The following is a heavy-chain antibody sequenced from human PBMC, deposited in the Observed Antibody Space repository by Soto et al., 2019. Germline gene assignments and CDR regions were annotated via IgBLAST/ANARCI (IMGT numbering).Heavy chain of an antibody. CDR2: ISSDGSNK. D-gene: IGHD1-1*01. Sequence: GGSLRLSCGASGFTFSSYPMHWVRQAPGKGLEWVAVISSDGSNKYCADSVKGRFTISRDNSKNTLYLQMNSLRGEDTAMYYCARDLPWNDFWGQGTLVTVSS. J-gene: IGHJ4*02. CDR1: GFTFSSYP. V-gene: IGHV3-30-3*01. CDR3: ARDLPWNDF.